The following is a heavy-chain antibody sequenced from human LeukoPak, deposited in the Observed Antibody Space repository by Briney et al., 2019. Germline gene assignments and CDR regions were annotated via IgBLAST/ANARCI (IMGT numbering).Heavy chain of an antibody. Sequence: GGSLRLSCAASGFTLNTYAMSWVRQAPGKGLEWVSAIRGRGDSTYYTDSVKGRFTISRDNSKNTLSLHMNTLRAEDTAVYYCAKDLLQTFFFDSSGYYSDAFGMWGQGTMVTVSP. CDR1: GFTLNTYA. J-gene: IGHJ3*02. CDR2: IRGRGDST. CDR3: AKDLLQTFFFDSSGYYSDAFGM. D-gene: IGHD3-22*01. V-gene: IGHV3-23*01.